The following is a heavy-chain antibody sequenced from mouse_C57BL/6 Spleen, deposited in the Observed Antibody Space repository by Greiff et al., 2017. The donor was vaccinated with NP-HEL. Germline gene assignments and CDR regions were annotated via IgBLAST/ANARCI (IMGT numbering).Heavy chain of an antibody. D-gene: IGHD1-1*01. CDR1: GFNIKDYY. Sequence: EVKLLESGAELVRPGASVKLSCTASGFNIKDYYMHWVKQRPEQGLEWIGRIDPEAGDTEYAPKFKGKATMTADTSSNTAYLQLSSRTSEDTAVYYCTPYYYGSRNYWYFDVWGTGTTVTVSS. J-gene: IGHJ1*03. CDR2: IDPEAGDT. CDR3: TPYYYGSRNYWYFDV. V-gene: IGHV14-1*01.